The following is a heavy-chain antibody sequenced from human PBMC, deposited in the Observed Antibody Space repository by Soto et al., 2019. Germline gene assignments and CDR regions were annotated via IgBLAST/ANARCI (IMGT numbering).Heavy chain of an antibody. CDR1: GFTFSSYS. V-gene: IGHV3-21*01. J-gene: IGHJ6*02. CDR2: ISSSSSYI. CDR3: ARPKGEVVGATPYYYYGMDV. Sequence: GGSLRLSCAASGFTFSSYSMNWVRQAPGKGLEWVSSISSSSSYIYYADSVKGRFTISRDNAKNSLYLQMNSLRAEDTAVYYCARPKGEVVGATPYYYYGMDVWGQGTTVTVSS. D-gene: IGHD1-26*01.